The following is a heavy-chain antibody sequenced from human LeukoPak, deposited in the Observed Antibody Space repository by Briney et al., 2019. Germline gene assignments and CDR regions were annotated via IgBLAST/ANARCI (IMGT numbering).Heavy chain of an antibody. J-gene: IGHJ3*02. Sequence: GGSLRLSCAASGFTLSSYSMNWVRQAPGKGLEWVSSISSSSSYRYYADSVKGRFTISRDNAKNSLYLQMNSLRADDMALYYCAKGRSALSGDFDIWGQGTMVTVSS. V-gene: IGHV3-21*04. CDR3: AKGRSALSGDFDI. CDR1: GFTLSSYS. D-gene: IGHD2-21*01. CDR2: ISSSSSYR.